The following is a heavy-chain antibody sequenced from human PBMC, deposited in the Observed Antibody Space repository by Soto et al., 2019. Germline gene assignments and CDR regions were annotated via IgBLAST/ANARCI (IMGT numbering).Heavy chain of an antibody. CDR1: GFTFSSYA. Sequence: GGSLRLSCAASGFTFSSYAMSWVRQAPGKGLEWVSVIYSGGSTYYADSVKGRFTISRDNSKNTLYLQMNSLRAEDTAVYYCARVRSTSCYFDYWGQGTLVTVSS. D-gene: IGHD2-2*01. V-gene: IGHV3-53*01. CDR3: ARVRSTSCYFDY. CDR2: IYSGGST. J-gene: IGHJ4*02.